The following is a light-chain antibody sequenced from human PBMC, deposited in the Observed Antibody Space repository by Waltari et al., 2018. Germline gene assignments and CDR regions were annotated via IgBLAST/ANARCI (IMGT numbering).Light chain of an antibody. J-gene: IGKJ2*01. CDR3: QQSHTMMYT. V-gene: IGKV1-39*01. CDR1: QNIDTF. CDR2: GAS. Sequence: DIQLTQSPSSLSASVGDRVTITCRASQNIDTFLNWYQQRPGKAPKVLIYGASSLQSGVPSRFSGSGSGKHFTLTISSLQPDDFATYFCQQSHTMMYTFGQGTKLEIK.